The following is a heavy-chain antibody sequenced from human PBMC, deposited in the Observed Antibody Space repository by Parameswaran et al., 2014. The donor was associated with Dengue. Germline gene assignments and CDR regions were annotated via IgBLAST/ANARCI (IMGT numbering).Heavy chain of an antibody. Sequence: GESLKISCAASGFTFSAYAMNWVRQAPGKGLEWVSTISDIGTSTYYADSVKGRFTIPRDNSRNTMTLQMNSLRADDTAVYYCARYGYFDTWGQGTLVTVSS. CDR3: ARYGYFDT. CDR1: GFTFSAYA. D-gene: IGHD5-18*01. V-gene: IGHV3-23*01. J-gene: IGHJ4*02. CDR2: ISDIGTST.